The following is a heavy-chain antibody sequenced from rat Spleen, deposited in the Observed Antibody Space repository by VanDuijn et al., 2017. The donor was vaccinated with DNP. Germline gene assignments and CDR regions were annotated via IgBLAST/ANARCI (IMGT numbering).Heavy chain of an antibody. J-gene: IGHJ2*01. CDR3: ARWNSGHFDY. D-gene: IGHD4-3*01. V-gene: IGHV5-22*01. CDR1: GFTFSHYY. CDR2: IRYDGGST. Sequence: EVQLVESGGGLVQPGRSMKLSCAASGFTFSHYYMAWVRQAPTKGLEWVAYIRYDGGSTKYGDSVKGRFTISRDNAKNTLYLQMNSLRSEDMATYYCARWNSGHFDYWGQGVMVPVSS.